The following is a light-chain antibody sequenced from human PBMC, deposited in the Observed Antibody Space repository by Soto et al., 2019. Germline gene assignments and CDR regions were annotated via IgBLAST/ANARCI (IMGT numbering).Light chain of an antibody. J-gene: IGKJ2*01. V-gene: IGKV3-15*01. CDR3: QQYNNWPPFGYT. CDR2: GAS. Sequence: EIVMTQSPATLSVSPGERATLSCRASQSVSSNLVWYQQKPGQAPRLLIYGASTRDTGIPARFSGSGSGTEFTLTISSLQSEDFAVYYCQQYNNWPPFGYTFGQGTKLEIK. CDR1: QSVSSN.